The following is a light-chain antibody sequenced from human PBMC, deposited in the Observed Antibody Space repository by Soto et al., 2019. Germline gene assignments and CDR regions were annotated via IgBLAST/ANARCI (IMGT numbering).Light chain of an antibody. CDR1: QGIRND. Sequence: AIQMTQSPSSLSASVGDRVTITCRASQGIRNDLGWYKQKPGKAPKLLIYAASSLQSGVPSRFSGSGSGTDFTFTISSLQPEDFATYYCLQDYNYPYTFGQGTKVDIK. CDR3: LQDYNYPYT. V-gene: IGKV1-6*01. J-gene: IGKJ2*01. CDR2: AAS.